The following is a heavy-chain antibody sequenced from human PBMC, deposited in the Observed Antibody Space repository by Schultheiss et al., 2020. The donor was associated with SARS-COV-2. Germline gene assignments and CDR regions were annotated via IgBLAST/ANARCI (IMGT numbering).Heavy chain of an antibody. CDR2: IKSKTDGGTT. J-gene: IGHJ1*01. V-gene: IGHV3-15*01. D-gene: IGHD3-9*01. Sequence: GGSLRLSCAASGFTFSNAWMSWVRQAPGKGLEWVGRIKSKTDGGTTDYAAPVKGRFTISRDDSKNTLYLQMNSLKTEDTAVYYCARDPGDLTGHPKWYFQHWGQGTLVTVS. CDR1: GFTFSNAW. CDR3: ARDPGDLTGHPKWYFQH.